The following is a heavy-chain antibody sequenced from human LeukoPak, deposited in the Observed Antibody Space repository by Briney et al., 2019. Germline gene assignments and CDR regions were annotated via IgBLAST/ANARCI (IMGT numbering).Heavy chain of an antibody. CDR1: GFTFRDYW. CDR2: IDNDGRKI. CDR3: AREWLNSGSLTEY. J-gene: IGHJ4*02. Sequence: PGGSLRLSCVASGFTFRDYWMHWVRQSPGKGLEWVSRIDNDGRKITYADSVKGRFTISRDNAKNTLYLQMNSLSAEDTAVYYCAREWLNSGSLTEYWGQGALVTVPS. V-gene: IGHV3-74*01. D-gene: IGHD1-26*01.